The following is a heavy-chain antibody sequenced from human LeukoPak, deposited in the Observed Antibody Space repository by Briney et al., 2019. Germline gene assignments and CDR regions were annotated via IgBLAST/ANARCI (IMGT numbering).Heavy chain of an antibody. V-gene: IGHV3-30*02. D-gene: IGHD5-12*01. Sequence: GGSLRLSCAASGFFFSKNGMHWVRQAPGKGLEWVAFIRHDESKKNYADSVKGRFTISRDNSKNTLSLQMNGLRAEDTAVYYCAKERGYSGYDLGIFDSWGQGTLVTVSS. CDR1: GFFFSKNG. CDR2: IRHDESKK. J-gene: IGHJ4*02. CDR3: AKERGYSGYDLGIFDS.